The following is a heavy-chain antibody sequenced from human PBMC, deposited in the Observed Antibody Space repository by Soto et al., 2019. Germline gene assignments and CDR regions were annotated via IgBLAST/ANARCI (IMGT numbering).Heavy chain of an antibody. Sequence: QVQLVESGGGVVQPGRSLRLSCAASGFTFSSYAMHWVRQAPGKGLEWVAVISYDGSNKYYADSVKGRFTISRDNSKNTLYLQMNSLRAEDTAVYYCASAGYDLVVVSYWGQGTLVTVSS. D-gene: IGHD5-12*01. V-gene: IGHV3-30-3*01. CDR2: ISYDGSNK. J-gene: IGHJ4*02. CDR1: GFTFSSYA. CDR3: ASAGYDLVVVSY.